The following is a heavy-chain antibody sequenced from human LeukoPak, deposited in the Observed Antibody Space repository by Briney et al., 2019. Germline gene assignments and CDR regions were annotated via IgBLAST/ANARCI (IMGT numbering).Heavy chain of an antibody. J-gene: IGHJ4*02. V-gene: IGHV3-53*01. CDR2: IYSGGST. CDR1: GFTVSSNY. D-gene: IGHD1-1*01. Sequence: GGSLRLSCAASGFTVSSNYMSWVRQAPGKGLEWVSVIYSGGSTYYADSVKGRFTISRDNSKNTLYLQMNSLRAEDTAVYYCARVNINNWHSCDYWGQGTLVTVSS. CDR3: ARVNINNWHSCDY.